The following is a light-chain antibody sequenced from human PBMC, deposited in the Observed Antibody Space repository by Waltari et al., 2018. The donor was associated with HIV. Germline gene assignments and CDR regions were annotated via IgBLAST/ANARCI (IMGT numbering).Light chain of an antibody. V-gene: IGKV4-1*01. CDR1: QSVLYSSDNNNY. J-gene: IGKJ4*01. CDR3: QQYYSTPFT. CDR2: WAS. Sequence: DIVLTQSPDSLAVSLGERATINCKSSQSVLYSSDNNNYLAWYQRKPGQPPKLLIYWASTRESGVPDRFGGSGSGTGFTLTISSLQAEDVAIYYCQQYYSTPFTFGGGTKVEIK.